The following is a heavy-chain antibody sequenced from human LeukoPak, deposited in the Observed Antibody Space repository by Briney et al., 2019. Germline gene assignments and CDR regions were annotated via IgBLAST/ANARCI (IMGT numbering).Heavy chain of an antibody. CDR2: IYYSGST. CDR1: GGSISSSSYY. J-gene: IGHJ4*02. D-gene: IGHD6-19*01. V-gene: IGHV4-39*01. CDR3: AREGIAVASFDY. Sequence: KSSETLSLTCTVSGGSISSSSYYWGWIRQPPGKGLEWIGSIYYSGSTYYNPSLKSRVTISVDTSKNQFSLKLSSVTAADTAVYYCAREGIAVASFDYWGQRTLVTVSS.